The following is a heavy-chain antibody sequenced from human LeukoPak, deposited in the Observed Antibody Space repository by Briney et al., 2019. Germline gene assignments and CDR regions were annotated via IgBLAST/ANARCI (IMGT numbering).Heavy chain of an antibody. CDR3: TRIGCAGGNCSKVGRALGGY. CDR2: IRSGGTNI. D-gene: IGHD2-21*01. CDR1: GFTFSSYP. J-gene: IGHJ4*02. V-gene: IGHV3-21*01. Sequence: GGSLRLSCAGSGFTFSSYPMNWVRQAPGKGLEWVSSIRSGGTNIYYADSVTGRFTISRESGKRSLYLQMDSLRVEDTAVYYCTRIGCAGGNCSKVGRALGGYWGQGILVTVSS.